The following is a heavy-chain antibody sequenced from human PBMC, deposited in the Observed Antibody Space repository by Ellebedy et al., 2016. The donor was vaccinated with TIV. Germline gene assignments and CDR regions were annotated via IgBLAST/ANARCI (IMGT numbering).Heavy chain of an antibody. CDR1: EFTFTSYW. Sequence: GESLKISCAASEFTFTSYWMSWVRQAPGKGLEWVANIKHDGGEKYYVDSVKGRFTISRDNAKNSLYLQMNNLRAEDTAVYYCARDLGHSGYDLFDSWGQGTLVTVSA. CDR3: ARDLGHSGYDLFDS. D-gene: IGHD5-12*01. CDR2: IKHDGGEK. J-gene: IGHJ4*02. V-gene: IGHV3-7*03.